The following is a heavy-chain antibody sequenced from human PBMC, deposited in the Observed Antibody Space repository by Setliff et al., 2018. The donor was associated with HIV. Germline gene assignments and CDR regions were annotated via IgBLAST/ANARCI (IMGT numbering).Heavy chain of an antibody. CDR1: GFISSDHY. V-gene: IGHV3-7*01. CDR2: INPDGSHR. Sequence: PGESLKISCVVSGFISSDHYMDWVRQAPGKGLEWVANINPDGSHRDYVDSVKGRFTISRDNAKNSLSLLMTSLRADDTAVYYCARDSSTSSGVVWFDPWGQGTLVTVSS. CDR3: ARDSSTSSGVVWFDP. J-gene: IGHJ5*02. D-gene: IGHD2-2*01.